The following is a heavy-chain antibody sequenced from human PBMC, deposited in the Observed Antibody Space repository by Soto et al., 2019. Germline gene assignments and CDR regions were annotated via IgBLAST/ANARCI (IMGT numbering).Heavy chain of an antibody. CDR2: ISWNSNII. J-gene: IGHJ4*02. Sequence: GGSLRLSCAASGFTFDDYAMHWVRRVPGKGLEWVSSISWNSNIIGYADSVKGRFTISRDNAKNSLYLQMNSLRPEDTALYYSAKGGPDGFCSGGRCYFDYWGQGTLVTVSS. D-gene: IGHD2-15*01. CDR1: GFTFDDYA. V-gene: IGHV3-9*01. CDR3: AKGGPDGFCSGGRCYFDY.